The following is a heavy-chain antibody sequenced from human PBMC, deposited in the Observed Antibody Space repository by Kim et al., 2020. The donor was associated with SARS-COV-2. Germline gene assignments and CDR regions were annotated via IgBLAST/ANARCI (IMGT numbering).Heavy chain of an antibody. D-gene: IGHD6-13*01. CDR1: GYTFTSYA. J-gene: IGHJ4*02. Sequence: ASVKVSCKASGYTFTSYAMHWVRQAPGQRLEWMGWINAGNGNTKYSQKFQGRVTITRDTSASTAYMELSSLRSEDTAVYYCARGGPYSSSPYYFDYWGQGTLVTVSS. CDR2: INAGNGNT. CDR3: ARGGPYSSSPYYFDY. V-gene: IGHV1-3*01.